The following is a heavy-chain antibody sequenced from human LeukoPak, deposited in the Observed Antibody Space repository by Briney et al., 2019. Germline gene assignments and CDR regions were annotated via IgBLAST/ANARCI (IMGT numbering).Heavy chain of an antibody. V-gene: IGHV3-74*01. CDR3: AREGPCPVDY. CDR1: GFTFSNYW. CDR2: ITNDGSST. J-gene: IGHJ4*02. Sequence: PGGSLRLSCAASGFTFSNYWMHWVRQAPGKGLVWVSRITNDGSSTSYADSVEGRFTVSRDNAKNTLYLQMSSLRVEDTAVYYCAREGPCPVDYWGQGTLVIVSS.